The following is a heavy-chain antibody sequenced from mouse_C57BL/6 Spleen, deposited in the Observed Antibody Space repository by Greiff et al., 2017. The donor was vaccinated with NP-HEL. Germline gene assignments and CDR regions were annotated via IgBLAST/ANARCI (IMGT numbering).Heavy chain of an antibody. CDR2: IYPGSGST. D-gene: IGHD2-5*01. Sequence: QFPLQQPGAELVKPGASVKMSCKASGYTFTSYWITWVKQRPGQGLEWIGDIYPGSGSTNYNEKFTSKATLTVDTTSSTAYMQLSSLTSEDSAVYYCAISNSWAYWGQGTLVTVSA. J-gene: IGHJ3*01. CDR1: GYTFTSYW. CDR3: AISNSWAY. V-gene: IGHV1-55*01.